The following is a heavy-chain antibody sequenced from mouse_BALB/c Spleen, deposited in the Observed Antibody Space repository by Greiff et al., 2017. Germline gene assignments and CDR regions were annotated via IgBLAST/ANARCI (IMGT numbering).Heavy chain of an antibody. D-gene: IGHD1-2*01. J-gene: IGHJ4*01. CDR2: ISDGGSYT. V-gene: IGHV5-4*02. CDR1: GFTFSDYY. CDR3: ARGTAYYAMDY. Sequence: EVKLMESGGGLVKPGGSLKLSCAASGFTFSDYYMYWVRQTPEKRLEWVATISDGGSYTYYPDSVKGRFTISRDNAKNNLYLQMSSLKSEDTAMYYCARGTAYYAMDYWGQGTSVTVSS.